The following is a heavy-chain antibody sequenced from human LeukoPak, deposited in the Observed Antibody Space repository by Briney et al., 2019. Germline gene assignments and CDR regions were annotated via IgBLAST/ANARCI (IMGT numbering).Heavy chain of an antibody. CDR3: AKGDYSNSNNY. V-gene: IGHV1-69*05. Sequence: SVKVSCKASGGTFSSYAISWVRQAPGQGLEWMGRIIPIFGTANYAQKFQGRVTITTDESTSTAYMELSSLRSEDTAVYYCAKGDYSNSNNYWGQGTLVTVSS. D-gene: IGHD4-17*01. CDR1: GGTFSSYA. CDR2: IIPIFGTA. J-gene: IGHJ4*02.